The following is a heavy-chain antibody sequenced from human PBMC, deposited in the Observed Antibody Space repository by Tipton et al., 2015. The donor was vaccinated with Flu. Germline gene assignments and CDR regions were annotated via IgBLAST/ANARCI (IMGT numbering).Heavy chain of an antibody. D-gene: IGHD3-3*01. CDR1: GGSFSGYY. J-gene: IGHJ6*02. CDR3: ARFTYYDFWSGYYTAYYYYGMDV. V-gene: IGHV4-34*01. Sequence: TLSLTCAVYGGSFSGYYWSWIRQPPGKGLEWIGEINHSGSTNYNPSLKSRVTISVDTSKNQFSLKLSSVTAADTAVYYCARFTYYDFWSGYYTAYYYYGMDVWGQGTTVTVSS. CDR2: INHSGST.